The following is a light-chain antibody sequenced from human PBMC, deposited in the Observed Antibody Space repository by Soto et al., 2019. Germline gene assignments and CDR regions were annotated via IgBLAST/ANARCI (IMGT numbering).Light chain of an antibody. CDR1: SSNIGAGYD. J-gene: IGLJ3*02. Sequence: QSVLTQPPSVSGAPGQRVTISCTGISSNIGAGYDVHWYRQLPGTAPKLLIYDNTNRPSGVPDRFSGSKSVTSVSLAITGLPADDEADYYCQSYDSSLRGLVFGGGTKVTVL. CDR2: DNT. V-gene: IGLV1-40*01. CDR3: QSYDSSLRGLV.